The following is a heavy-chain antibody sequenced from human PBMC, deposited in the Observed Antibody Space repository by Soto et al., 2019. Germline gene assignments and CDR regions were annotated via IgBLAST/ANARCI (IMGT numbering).Heavy chain of an antibody. CDR3: ASAVIMGWSPQGY. V-gene: IGHV3-21*02. CDR1: GFTFNAYT. Sequence: EVRLVESGGGLVKPGGSLRLSCTASGFTFNAYTMNWVRQAPGKGLEWVSSISSTSTYIYYADSVKGRFTISRDNPNNSLYLQMNSLRTDDTALYYCASAVIMGWSPQGYWGQGTTVTVSS. CDR2: ISSTSTYI. J-gene: IGHJ4*02. D-gene: IGHD2-21*01.